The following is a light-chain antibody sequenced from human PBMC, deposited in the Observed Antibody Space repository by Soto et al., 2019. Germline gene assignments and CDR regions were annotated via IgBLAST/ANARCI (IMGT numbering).Light chain of an antibody. J-gene: IGKJ2*01. CDR3: QHYNNWPMYT. CDR1: QSLVSSDGNTY. V-gene: IGKV2-30*01. Sequence: DVVMTQSPLSLPVTLGQPASISCRSTQSLVSSDGNTYLTWLQQRPGQSPRRLIYRVSGRESGVPDRFSGGGSGTEFTLTISSLQSEDFAVYYCQHYNNWPMYTFGQGTKLEIK. CDR2: RVS.